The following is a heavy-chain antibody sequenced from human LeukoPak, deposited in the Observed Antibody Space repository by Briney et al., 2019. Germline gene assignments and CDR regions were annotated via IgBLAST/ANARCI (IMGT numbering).Heavy chain of an antibody. CDR3: ATEATSNDAFDI. Sequence: ASVKVSCKVSGYTLTELSMHWVRQAPGKGLEWMGGFYPEDGETIYAQKFQGRVTMTEDTSTDTAYMELSSLRSEDTAVYYCATEATSNDAFDIWGQGTMVTVSS. D-gene: IGHD5-12*01. V-gene: IGHV1-24*01. J-gene: IGHJ3*02. CDR1: GYTLTELS. CDR2: FYPEDGET.